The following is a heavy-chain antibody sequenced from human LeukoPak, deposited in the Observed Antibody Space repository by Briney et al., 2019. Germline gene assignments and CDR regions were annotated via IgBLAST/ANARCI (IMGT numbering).Heavy chain of an antibody. V-gene: IGHV3-15*01. D-gene: IGHD6-13*01. CDR1: GFTFSNAW. CDR3: TRDHIAAAGRGLFDY. Sequence: GGALRLSCAASGFTFSNAWMTWVRQTPGKGRELVGRIKSKTDGGTTDYAAPVKGRFTISRDDSKSIAYLQMNSLKTEDTAVYYCTRDHIAAAGRGLFDYWGQGTLVTVSS. CDR2: IKSKTDGGTT. J-gene: IGHJ4*02.